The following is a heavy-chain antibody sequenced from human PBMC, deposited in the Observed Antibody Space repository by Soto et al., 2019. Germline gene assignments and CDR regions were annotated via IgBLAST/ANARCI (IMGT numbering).Heavy chain of an antibody. D-gene: IGHD3-3*01. V-gene: IGHV3-74*01. CDR3: ERVSYYDFGSRFAPPEEYSKGA. CDR1: GFTFSSYW. CDR2: INSDGSST. Sequence: PGGSLRLSCAASGFTFSSYWMHWVRQAPGKGLVWVSRINSDGSSTSYADSVKGRFTISRDNANNTLYLQMNGRRAEYTAVYYCERVSYYDFGSRFAPPEEYSKGAWGQGTTVRDSS. J-gene: IGHJ6*02.